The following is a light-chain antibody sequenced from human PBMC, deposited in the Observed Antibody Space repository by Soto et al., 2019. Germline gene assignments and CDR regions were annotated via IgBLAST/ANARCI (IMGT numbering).Light chain of an antibody. CDR2: AAS. CDR3: QQYNSYPRT. J-gene: IGKJ1*01. CDR1: QGIYTW. V-gene: IGKV1D-16*01. Sequence: DIQMTQSPSSLSASVGDRVTITCRASQGIYTWLAWYQQKPEKAPKSLIYAASNVQRGVPSRFSCSGSGTDSTLTITGQQPEDFATNYCQQYNSYPRTFGPGTKVEIK.